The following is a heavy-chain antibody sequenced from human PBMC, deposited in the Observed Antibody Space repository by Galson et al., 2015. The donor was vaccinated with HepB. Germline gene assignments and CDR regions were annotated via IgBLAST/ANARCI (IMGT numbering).Heavy chain of an antibody. V-gene: IGHV3-21*01. CDR1: GFTFSDYR. J-gene: IGHJ4*02. D-gene: IGHD2-15*01. CDR2: ISSRARYI. Sequence: SLRLSCAASGFTFSDYRMNWVRQAPGKGLEWVSSISSRARYIYYADSVKGRFTISRDNAKNSLYLQMNSLRAEDTAVYYCARAGVYCSGGNCYFNWGQGTLVTVSS. CDR3: ARAGVYCSGGNCYFN.